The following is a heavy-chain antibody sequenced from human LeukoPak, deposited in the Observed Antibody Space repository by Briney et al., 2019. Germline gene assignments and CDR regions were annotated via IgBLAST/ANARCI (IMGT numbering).Heavy chain of an antibody. CDR1: GGTFSSYA. D-gene: IGHD4-11*01. J-gene: IGHJ3*02. V-gene: IGHV1-69*04. CDR2: IIPILGIA. CDR3: ARDHSNHAFDI. Sequence: SVKVSCKASGGTFSSYAISWVRQAPGQGLEWMGRIIPILGIANYAQKFQGRVTITADKSTSTAYMELSSLRSENTAVYYCARDHSNHAFDIWGQGTMVTVSS.